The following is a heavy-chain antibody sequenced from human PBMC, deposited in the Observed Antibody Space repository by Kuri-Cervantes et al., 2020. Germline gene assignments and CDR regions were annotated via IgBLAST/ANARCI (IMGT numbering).Heavy chain of an antibody. CDR3: AKDRTYGDYGAFDI. CDR2: IKQDGSEK. CDR1: GFTFSSYG. Sequence: GGSLRLSCAASGFTFSSYGMHWVRQAPGKGLEWVANIKQDGSEKYYADSVKGQFTISRDNSKNTLYLQMNSLRAEDTAVYYCAKDRTYGDYGAFDIWGQGTMVTVSS. J-gene: IGHJ3*02. D-gene: IGHD4-17*01. V-gene: IGHV3-30*02.